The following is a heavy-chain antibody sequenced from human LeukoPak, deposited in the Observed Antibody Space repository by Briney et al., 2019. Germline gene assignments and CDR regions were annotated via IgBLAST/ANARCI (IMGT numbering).Heavy chain of an antibody. V-gene: IGHV1-2*06. CDR3: ARGGPSGGDY. D-gene: IGHD3-10*01. CDR2: INPNSGGT. CDR1: GYTLTSHD. Sequence: ASVKVSCTASGYTLTSHDVNWVRQDPGQGLEWMGRINPNSGGTNYPQKFQGRVTMTRDTSISTGYMELSRLRSDDTAVYYCARGGPSGGDYWGQGTLVTVSS. J-gene: IGHJ4*02.